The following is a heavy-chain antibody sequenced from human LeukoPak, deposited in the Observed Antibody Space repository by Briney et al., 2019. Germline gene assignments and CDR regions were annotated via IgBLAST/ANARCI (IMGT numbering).Heavy chain of an antibody. CDR3: ARTGYCSGGSCYGMGV. J-gene: IGHJ6*02. Sequence: MTGGSLRLSCAASGFTFSSYSMNWVRQAPGKGLEWVSSISSSSSYIYYADSVKGRFTISRDNAKNSLYLQMNSLRAEDTAVYYCARTGYCSGGSCYGMGVWGQGTTVTVSS. V-gene: IGHV3-21*01. CDR2: ISSSSSYI. CDR1: GFTFSSYS. D-gene: IGHD2-15*01.